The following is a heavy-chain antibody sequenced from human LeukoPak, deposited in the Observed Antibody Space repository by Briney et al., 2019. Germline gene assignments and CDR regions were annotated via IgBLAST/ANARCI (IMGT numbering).Heavy chain of an antibody. Sequence: SQTLSLTCALSGDSVSSNSAAWNWIRQSPSRGLEWLVRTYYRSKWYNDYAVSVKSRITINPNTSNNQFSLQLNSVTPEDTAVYYCARVHDELAALDYWGQGTLVTVSS. J-gene: IGHJ4*02. CDR2: TYYRSKWYN. CDR3: ARVHDELAALDY. CDR1: GDSVSSNSAA. D-gene: IGHD6-13*01. V-gene: IGHV6-1*01.